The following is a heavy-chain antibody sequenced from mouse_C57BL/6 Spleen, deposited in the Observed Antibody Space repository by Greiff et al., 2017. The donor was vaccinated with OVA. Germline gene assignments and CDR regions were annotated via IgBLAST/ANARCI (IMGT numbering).Heavy chain of an antibody. CDR1: GFTFSDYG. CDR3: ASLLYY. J-gene: IGHJ2*01. V-gene: IGHV5-17*01. Sequence: EVNLVESGGGLVKPGGSLKLSCAASGFTFSDYGMHWVRQAPETGLEWVAYISRGSSTIYYADTVKGRFTISRDNAKNTLFLQMTSLRSEDTAMYYCASLLYYWGQGTTLTVSS. CDR2: ISRGSSTI.